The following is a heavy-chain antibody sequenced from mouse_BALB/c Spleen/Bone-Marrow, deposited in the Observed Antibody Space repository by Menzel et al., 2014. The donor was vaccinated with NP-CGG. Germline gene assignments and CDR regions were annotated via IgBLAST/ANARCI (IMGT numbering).Heavy chain of an antibody. V-gene: IGHV1-69*02. D-gene: IGHD2-4*01. J-gene: IGHJ3*01. CDR3: ARTYYDYDWFAY. Sequence: QVHVKQSGVEFVKPGASVKLSCKASGYTFTSYWMHWVKQRPGQGLEWIGEIDPXDSYTKYNQNFKGKATLTVDKSSSTAYMQLSSLTSEDSAVYYCARTYYDYDWFAYWGQGTLVTVSA. CDR2: IDPXDSYT. CDR1: GYTFTSYW.